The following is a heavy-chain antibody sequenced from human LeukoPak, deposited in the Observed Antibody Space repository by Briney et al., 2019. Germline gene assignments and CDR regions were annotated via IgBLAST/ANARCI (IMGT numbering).Heavy chain of an antibody. CDR2: IVVGSGNT. CDR3: AADLPGGAMFDP. D-gene: IGHD3-16*01. CDR1: GYTFTSYD. Sequence: EASVKVSCKASGYTFTSYDINWVRQATDQGLKWMGWIVVGSGNTNYAQNFQERVTITRYMSTSTAYMELSSLRSEDTAVYYCAADLPGGAMFDPWGQGTLVTVSS. V-gene: IGHV1-58*02. J-gene: IGHJ5*02.